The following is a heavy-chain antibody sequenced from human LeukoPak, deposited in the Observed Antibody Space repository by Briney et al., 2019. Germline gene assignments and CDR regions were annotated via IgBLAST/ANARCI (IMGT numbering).Heavy chain of an antibody. Sequence: SETLSLTCAVYGGSFSGYYWSWIRQPPGKGLEWIGEINHSGSTNYNPSLKSRATISVDTSKNQLSLKLSSVTAADTAVDYCARVPYYLEIFDYWGQGTLVTVSS. CDR1: GGSFSGYY. CDR2: INHSGST. V-gene: IGHV4-34*01. D-gene: IGHD3-10*01. CDR3: ARVPYYLEIFDY. J-gene: IGHJ4*02.